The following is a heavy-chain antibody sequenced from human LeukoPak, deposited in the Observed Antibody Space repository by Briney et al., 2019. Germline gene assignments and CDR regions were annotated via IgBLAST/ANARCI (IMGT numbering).Heavy chain of an antibody. CDR2: ITAYSRDT. V-gene: IGHV1-18*01. CDR3: ARVDSSGCYDEVDH. J-gene: IGHJ4*02. CDR1: GYIFISYG. D-gene: IGHD6-19*01. Sequence: ASVKVSCKASGYIFISYGIMWVRQAPGQGLEWMGWITAYSRDTNYTQKVHDRVTMTADTSTSTAYLELRSLRSDDTAIYYCARVDSSGCYDEVDHRGQGTLVIVSS.